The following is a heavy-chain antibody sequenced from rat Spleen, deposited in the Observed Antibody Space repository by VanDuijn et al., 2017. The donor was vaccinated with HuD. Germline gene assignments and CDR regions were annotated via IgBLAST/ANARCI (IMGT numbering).Heavy chain of an antibody. CDR2: ISYDGSST. Sequence: EVQLVESGGGLVQPGRSLKLSCAASGFTFSNYGMAWVRQAPTKGLEWVATISYDGSSTYYRDSVKDRFTISRDYAKNTLYLQLSSLRSEDTATYYCARAYYDGTYYWGQGVMVTVSS. V-gene: IGHV5-29*01. J-gene: IGHJ2*01. CDR1: GFTFSNYG. CDR3: ARAYYDGTYY. D-gene: IGHD1-12*02.